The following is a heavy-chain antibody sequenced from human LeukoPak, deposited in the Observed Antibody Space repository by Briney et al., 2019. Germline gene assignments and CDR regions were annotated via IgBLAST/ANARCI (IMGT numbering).Heavy chain of an antibody. CDR3: ARVGQVVTATQGSFDY. CDR1: GYTFTSYG. D-gene: IGHD2-21*02. J-gene: IGHJ4*02. Sequence: ASVKVYCKASGYTFTSYGISWVRQAPGQGLEWMGWISAYNGNTNYAQKLQGRVTMTTDTSTSTAYMELRSLRSDDTAVYYCARVGQVVTATQGSFDYWGQGTLVTVSS. CDR2: ISAYNGNT. V-gene: IGHV1-18*01.